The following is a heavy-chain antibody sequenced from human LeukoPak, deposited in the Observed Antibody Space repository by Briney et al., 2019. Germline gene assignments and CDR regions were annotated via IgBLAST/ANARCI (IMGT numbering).Heavy chain of an antibody. J-gene: IGHJ4*02. CDR3: AILAALTLRFGESTVVDY. CDR2: IYTSGST. Sequence: SETLSLTCTVSGGSISSGSYYWSWIRQPAGKGLEWIGRIYTSGSTNYNPSLKSRVTISVDTSKNQFSLKLSSVTAADTAVYYCAILAALTLRFGESTVVDYWGQGTLVTVSS. D-gene: IGHD3-10*01. V-gene: IGHV4-61*02. CDR1: GGSISSGSYY.